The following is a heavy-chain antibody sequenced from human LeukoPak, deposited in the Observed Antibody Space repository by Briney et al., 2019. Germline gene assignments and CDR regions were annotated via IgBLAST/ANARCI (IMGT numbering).Heavy chain of an antibody. D-gene: IGHD5-12*01. CDR2: IRGSGDST. Sequence: GGSLRVSCTASGFNFKTYAMSWVRQAPGKGLEWVSGIRGSGDSTYYADSVKGRFTISRDNSKNTLYLQMNSLRAEDTAVYYCAKGHTDSEWLYFDSWGQGSLVTVSS. J-gene: IGHJ4*02. CDR1: GFNFKTYA. V-gene: IGHV3-23*01. CDR3: AKGHTDSEWLYFDS.